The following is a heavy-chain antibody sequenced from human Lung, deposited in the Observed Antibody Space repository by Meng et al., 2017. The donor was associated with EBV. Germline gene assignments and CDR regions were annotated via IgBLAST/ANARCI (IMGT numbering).Heavy chain of an antibody. D-gene: IGHD6-13*01. V-gene: IGHV6-1*01. J-gene: IGHJ4*02. Sequence: QVQLQQSGPGLVKPSQTLPPTCAXSGDSVSSNSATWNWIRQSPTRGLEWLGRTYYRSKWYTDYALSVKSRININPDTSKNQFSLQLNSVTPEDTAVYYCARDERSWYYFDYWGQGTLVTVSS. CDR1: GDSVSSNSAT. CDR3: ARDERSWYYFDY. CDR2: TYYRSKWYT.